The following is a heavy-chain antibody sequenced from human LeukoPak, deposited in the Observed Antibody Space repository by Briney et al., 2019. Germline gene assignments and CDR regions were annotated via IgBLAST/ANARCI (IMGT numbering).Heavy chain of an antibody. CDR1: GYTFTGYY. J-gene: IGHJ4*02. V-gene: IGHV1-2*02. CDR3: VRDLGYSGYDPNFDY. D-gene: IGHD5-12*01. Sequence: ASVKVSCKASGYTFTGYYMHWVRQAPGQGLEWMGWINPNSGGTNYAQKFQGRVTMTRDTSISTAYMELSRLRSDDTAVYYCVRDLGYSGYDPNFDYWGQGTLVTVSS. CDR2: INPNSGGT.